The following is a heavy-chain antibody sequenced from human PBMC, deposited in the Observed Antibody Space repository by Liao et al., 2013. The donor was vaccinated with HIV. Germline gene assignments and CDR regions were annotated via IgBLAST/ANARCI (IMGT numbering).Heavy chain of an antibody. V-gene: IGHV4-59*01. Sequence: QVQLQESGPGLVKPSETLSLTCTVSGGSIGTDYWSWIRQPPGKGLEWIGYFHYSGSANYNPSLKSRVTMSVDTSKNQFSLKLTSVTAADTAVYYCARDTYSDSSGYYPSDNDAFDIWGQGTMVTVSS. D-gene: IGHD3-22*01. CDR1: GGSIGTDY. CDR2: FHYSGSA. J-gene: IGHJ3*02. CDR3: ARDTYSDSSGYYPSDNDAFDI.